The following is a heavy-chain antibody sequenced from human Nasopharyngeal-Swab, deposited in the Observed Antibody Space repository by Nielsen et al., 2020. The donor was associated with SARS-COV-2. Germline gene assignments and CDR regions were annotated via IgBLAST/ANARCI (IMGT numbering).Heavy chain of an antibody. D-gene: IGHD3-22*01. CDR2: ISWNSGSI. J-gene: IGHJ4*02. CDR3: AKDSHYYDSSGYLLPDY. CDR1: GFTFDDYA. V-gene: IGHV3-9*01. Sequence: SLKISCAASGFTFDDYAMHWVRQAPGKGLEWVSGISWNSGSIGYADSVKGRFTISRDNAKNSLYLQMNSLRAEDTALYYCAKDSHYYDSSGYLLPDYWGQGTLVTVSS.